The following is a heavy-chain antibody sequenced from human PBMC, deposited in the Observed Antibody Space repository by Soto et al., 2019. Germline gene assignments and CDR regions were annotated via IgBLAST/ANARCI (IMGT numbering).Heavy chain of an antibody. Sequence: QVRLQPWGAGLVRPSATLSLTCAVSGGSFNPYCWSWIRQPPGKGLAWIGGVCPGGRTNFSPTLKREVRIAVEGSKNQFSLRLASVTVADTAVYYCARGDYGQYDAYNWFDPWGQGNLVIVAS. CDR3: ARGDYGQYDAYNWFDP. D-gene: IGHD3-10*01. CDR2: VCPGGRT. V-gene: IGHV4-34*02. CDR1: GGSFNPYC. J-gene: IGHJ5*02.